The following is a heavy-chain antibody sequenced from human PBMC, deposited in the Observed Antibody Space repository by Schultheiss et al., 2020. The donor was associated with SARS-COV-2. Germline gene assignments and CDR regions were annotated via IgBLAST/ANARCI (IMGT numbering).Heavy chain of an antibody. J-gene: IGHJ3*02. Sequence: SETLSLTCTVSGGSISSYYWSWIRQPPGKGLEWIGEINHSGSTNYNPSLKSRVTISVDTSKNQFSLKLSSVTAADTAVYYCARDPGRDGYNYALDAFDIWGQGTMVTVSS. V-gene: IGHV4-59*01. D-gene: IGHD5-24*01. CDR1: GGSISSYY. CDR3: ARDPGRDGYNYALDAFDI. CDR2: INHSGST.